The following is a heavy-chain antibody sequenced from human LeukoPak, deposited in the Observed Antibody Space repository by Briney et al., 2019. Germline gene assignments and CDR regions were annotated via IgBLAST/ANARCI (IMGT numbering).Heavy chain of an antibody. Sequence: PGGSLRLSCAVSGFTFSSYTMNWVRQAPGKGLEWVSTISTSSSYKYYADSVKGRFTISRDNSKNTLYVQVNSLGTEDTAAYYCAKGSYYDSSGSFYFDYWGQGTLVTVSS. CDR2: ISTSSSYK. CDR1: GFTFSSYT. CDR3: AKGSYYDSSGSFYFDY. D-gene: IGHD3-22*01. V-gene: IGHV3-21*04. J-gene: IGHJ4*02.